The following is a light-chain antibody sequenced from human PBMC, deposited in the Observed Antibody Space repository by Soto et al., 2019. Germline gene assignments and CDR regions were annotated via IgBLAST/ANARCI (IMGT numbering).Light chain of an antibody. CDR3: RTWDTGLVWV. CDR1: SSSIGTHY. J-gene: IGLJ3*02. V-gene: IGLV1-51*01. Sequence: QSVLTQPPSVSAAPGQSVSISCSGSSSSIGTHYVAWYQQVPGTPPKLLIYDNNKRPSGTPDRFSGSKSGTSATLGITGLQTGDEADYYCRTWDTGLVWVFGGGTKLTVL. CDR2: DNN.